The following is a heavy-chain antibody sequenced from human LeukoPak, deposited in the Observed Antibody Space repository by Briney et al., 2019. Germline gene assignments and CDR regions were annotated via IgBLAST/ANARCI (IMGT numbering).Heavy chain of an antibody. D-gene: IGHD3-10*01. Sequence: ASVKVSCKASGGTLSRYAISWVRQAPGQGLEWMGGIIPIFGTANYAQKFQGRVTITADESTSTAYMELSSLRSEDTAVYYCARDMVRGVNRYNWFDPWGQGTLVTVSS. CDR2: IIPIFGTA. CDR1: GGTLSRYA. J-gene: IGHJ5*02. CDR3: ARDMVRGVNRYNWFDP. V-gene: IGHV1-69*13.